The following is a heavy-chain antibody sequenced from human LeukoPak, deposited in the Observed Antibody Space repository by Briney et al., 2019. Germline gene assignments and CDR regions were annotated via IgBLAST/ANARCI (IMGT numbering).Heavy chain of an antibody. D-gene: IGHD2-15*01. CDR2: MSPNSGNT. CDR3: ARAGGYCGRISCPYYFDY. CDR1: GYTFTDYY. J-gene: IGHJ4*02. Sequence: ASVKVSCKASGYTFTDYYMHWVRQATGQGLEWMGWMSPNSGNTGYAQKFQGRVTMTSNTSISTAYMELSSLRSGDTAVYYCARAGGYCGRISCPYYFDYWGQGSLVAVSS. V-gene: IGHV1-8*01.